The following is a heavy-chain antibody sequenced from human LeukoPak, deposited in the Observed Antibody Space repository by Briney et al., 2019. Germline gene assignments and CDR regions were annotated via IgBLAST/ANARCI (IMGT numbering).Heavy chain of an antibody. CDR3: ARVFHDSSGYPLDY. Sequence: SETLSLTCTVSGGSMSSYYWSWIRRPPGKGLEWIGYTCYSGNTNYNPSLKSRVTISVDTSKNQFSLKVSSVTAADTAVYYCARVFHDSSGYPLDYWGQGTLVTVSS. CDR1: GGSMSSYY. CDR2: TCYSGNT. V-gene: IGHV4-59*01. D-gene: IGHD3-22*01. J-gene: IGHJ4*02.